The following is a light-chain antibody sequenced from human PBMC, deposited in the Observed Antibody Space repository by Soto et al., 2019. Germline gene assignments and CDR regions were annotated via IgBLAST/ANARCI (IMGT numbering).Light chain of an antibody. Sequence: DIQMTQSPSTLSASVGDRVTITCRASQSISTWLAWYQQKPGKAPNLLIYKASSLESGVPSRFSGSGSGTEFTLTISSLQSDDFATYDCQQYNSYPYTFGQGTKLEIK. CDR2: KAS. J-gene: IGKJ2*01. V-gene: IGKV1-5*03. CDR1: QSISTW. CDR3: QQYNSYPYT.